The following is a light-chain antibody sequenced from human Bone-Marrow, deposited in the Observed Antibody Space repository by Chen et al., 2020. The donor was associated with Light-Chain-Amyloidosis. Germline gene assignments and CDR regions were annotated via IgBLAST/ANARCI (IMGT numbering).Light chain of an antibody. J-gene: IGKJ2*01. CDR1: QDVSGT. Sequence: AIQLTQSPSSLSASVGDRVTLTCRASQDVSGTVAWYQQRPGEAPKLLIYDTYTLQSGVSARFSASGSGTDFTLTISSLQPGDYGTYFGQHFYSFPYTFGQGIKVGIK. V-gene: IGKV1-13*02. CDR2: DTY. CDR3: QHFYSFPYT.